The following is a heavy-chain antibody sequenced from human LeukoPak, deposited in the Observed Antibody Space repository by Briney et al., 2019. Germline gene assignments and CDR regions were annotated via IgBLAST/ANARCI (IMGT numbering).Heavy chain of an antibody. J-gene: IGHJ5*02. D-gene: IGHD4-17*01. Sequence: PGGSLRLSCAASGFTFSNYWMNWVRQAPGKGLEWVASINKDGSEKKYVDFVKGRFTISRDNAQKSLFLQMNSLRAEDTAVYYCARGRRYGDYVGSAWFDPWGQGTLVTVSS. V-gene: IGHV3-7*01. CDR2: INKDGSEK. CDR3: ARGRRYGDYVGSAWFDP. CDR1: GFTFSNYW.